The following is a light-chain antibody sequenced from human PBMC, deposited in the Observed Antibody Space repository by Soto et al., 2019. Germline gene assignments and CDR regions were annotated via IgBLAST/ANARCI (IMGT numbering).Light chain of an antibody. CDR1: QGISSY. V-gene: IGKV1-9*01. J-gene: IGKJ4*01. CDR3: QQPNGLT. Sequence: DIQLTQSPSFLSASVGDRVTITCRASQGISSYLAWYQQKPGKAPKLLIYAASTLQSGVPSRFSGSGSGIEFTRTIRSLQPEDFATYYCQQPNGLTFGGGTKVEIK. CDR2: AAS.